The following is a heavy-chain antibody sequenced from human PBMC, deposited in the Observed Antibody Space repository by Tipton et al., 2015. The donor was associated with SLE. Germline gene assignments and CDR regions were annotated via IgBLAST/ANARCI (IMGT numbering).Heavy chain of an antibody. CDR1: GGSISSDY. CDR3: ARGDYSRYYSAMDV. V-gene: IGHV4-59*08. CDR2: IYYSGST. Sequence: TLSLTCTVSGGSISSDYWTWIRQPPGKGLEWIGYIYYSGSTEYNPSLKSRVTISIDTSKNLFSLNLSSVTAADTAVYYCARGDYSRYYSAMDVWGQGTTVTVSS. J-gene: IGHJ6*02. D-gene: IGHD4-11*01.